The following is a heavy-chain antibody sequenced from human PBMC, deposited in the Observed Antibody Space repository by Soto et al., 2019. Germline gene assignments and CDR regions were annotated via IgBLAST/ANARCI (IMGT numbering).Heavy chain of an antibody. D-gene: IGHD2-2*01. CDR3: ARLGEDIVVVPAASGFDP. CDR2: IYYSGST. CDR1: GGSISSYY. Sequence: PETLSLTCTVSGGSISSYYWSWIRQPPGKGLEWIGYIYYSGSTNYNPSLKSRVTISVDTSKNQFSLKLSSVTAADTAVYYCARLGEDIVVVPAASGFDPWGQGTLVTVSS. J-gene: IGHJ5*02. V-gene: IGHV4-59*01.